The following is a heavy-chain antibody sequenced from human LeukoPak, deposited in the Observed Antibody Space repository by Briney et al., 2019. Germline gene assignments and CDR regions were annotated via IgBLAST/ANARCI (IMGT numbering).Heavy chain of an antibody. CDR2: IYYSGST. CDR1: GGSISSYY. D-gene: IGHD6-19*01. CDR3: ARHRGSGWYIHWFDP. V-gene: IGHV4-59*08. Sequence: SETLSLTCTVSGGSISSYYWSWIRQPPGKGLEWIGYIYYSGSTNYNPSLKSRVTISVDTSKTQFSLRLSSVTAADTAVYYCARHRGSGWYIHWFDPWGQGTLVTVSS. J-gene: IGHJ5*02.